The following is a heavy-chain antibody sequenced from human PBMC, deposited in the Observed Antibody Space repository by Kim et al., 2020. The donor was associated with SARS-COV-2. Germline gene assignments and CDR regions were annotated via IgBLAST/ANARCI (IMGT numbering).Heavy chain of an antibody. CDR2: IKTRRDGGPT. Sequence: GGSLRLSCAASGINFSMAWMTWVRQAPGKGLEWVGRIKTRRDGGPTDYASPVKDRFTISRDDSKNTLYLQMMSLKSADTAVYYCATNWNFDYWGQGTLV. CDR1: GINFSMAW. J-gene: IGHJ4*02. D-gene: IGHD3-3*01. V-gene: IGHV3-15*01. CDR3: ATNWNFDY.